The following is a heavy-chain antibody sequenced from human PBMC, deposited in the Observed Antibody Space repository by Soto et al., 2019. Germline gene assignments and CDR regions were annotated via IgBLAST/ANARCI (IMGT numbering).Heavy chain of an antibody. Sequence: PSETLSLTCTVTGASIRSYYWTWIRQPPGKGLEWIGYMYYSGSTNYNPSLKSRVTISVDTSKNHVSLRLSSVTAADTAVYYCARTRALGYCSGGSCYSNPVGDWGQGTLVTVSS. CDR1: GASIRSYY. CDR2: MYYSGST. D-gene: IGHD2-15*01. V-gene: IGHV4-59*12. CDR3: ARTRALGYCSGGSCYSNPVGD. J-gene: IGHJ4*02.